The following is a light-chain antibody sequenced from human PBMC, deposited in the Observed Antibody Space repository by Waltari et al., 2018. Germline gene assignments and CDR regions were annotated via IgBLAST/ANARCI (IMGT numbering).Light chain of an antibody. CDR1: QSVLHSSNSKNY. J-gene: IGKJ4*01. Sequence: DIVMTQSPDSLAVSLGERATINCKSSQSVLHSSNSKNYLAWYQQTPGQPPKVLIYWAATRYSGVPDRFSGSGSGTDFTLTISSLQAEDVAVYYCQQYYSTPLTFGGGTKVEIK. CDR3: QQYYSTPLT. V-gene: IGKV4-1*01. CDR2: WAA.